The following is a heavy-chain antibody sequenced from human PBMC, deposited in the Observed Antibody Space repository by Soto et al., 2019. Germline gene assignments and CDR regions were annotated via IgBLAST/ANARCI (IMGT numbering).Heavy chain of an antibody. CDR2: IWYGGIKR. CDR1: GFKFNTYG. V-gene: IGHV3-33*08. CDR3: VRELWAPQVVPFYV. J-gene: IGHJ4*02. Sequence: QPGGSLRLTCQCSGFKFNTYGMTQVSQTPDNGLDWVAGIWYGGIKRDYADSGKGRFTISRDNAKNTRYLQMNSLRVVDTAVYFCVRELWAPQVVPFYVWGRGTLVTVYS. D-gene: IGHD3-16*01.